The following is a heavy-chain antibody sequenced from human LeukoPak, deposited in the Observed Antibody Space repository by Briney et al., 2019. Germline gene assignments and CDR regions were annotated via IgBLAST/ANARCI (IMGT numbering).Heavy chain of an antibody. Sequence: SETLSLTCTVSGGSISSGVSYWSWIRQHPGKGLEWIAYIYYSGSSSYNPSLKSRVTISVDTSKNQFSLKLSSVTAADTAVYYCARDYRFDSGYDLLDAFDVWGQGAMVTVSS. CDR1: GGSISSGVSY. J-gene: IGHJ3*01. V-gene: IGHV4-31*03. D-gene: IGHD5-12*01. CDR3: ARDYRFDSGYDLLDAFDV. CDR2: IYYSGSS.